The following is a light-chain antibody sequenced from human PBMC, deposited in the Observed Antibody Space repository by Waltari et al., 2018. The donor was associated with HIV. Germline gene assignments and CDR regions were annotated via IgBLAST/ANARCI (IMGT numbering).Light chain of an antibody. CDR1: TSNLGNNF. CDR3: GTWDTSLNAGV. Sequence: QSVLTPPPAVSAAPGQKVTISCSGTTSNLGNNFVSWYQKLPGTAPKLLIFDNHKRPSGVSDRFSASKSATSATLDITGLHTGDEAEYYCGTWDTSLNAGVFGGGTKVSVL. CDR2: DNH. J-gene: IGLJ2*01. V-gene: IGLV1-51*01.